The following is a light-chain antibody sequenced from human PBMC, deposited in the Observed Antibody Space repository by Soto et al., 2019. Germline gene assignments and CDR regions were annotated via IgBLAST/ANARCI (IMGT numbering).Light chain of an antibody. CDR1: QTVRNNY. V-gene: IGKV3-20*01. CDR3: QQYGSSPGT. CDR2: GAS. Sequence: EFVLTQSPRTLSLSPGERDTLSCRASQTVRNNYLAWYQQKPGQAPRLLFFGASIRATGLPDRFSGGGSGTDFTLTISRLEPEDFAVYYCQQYGSSPGTFGQGTKVDIK. J-gene: IGKJ1*01.